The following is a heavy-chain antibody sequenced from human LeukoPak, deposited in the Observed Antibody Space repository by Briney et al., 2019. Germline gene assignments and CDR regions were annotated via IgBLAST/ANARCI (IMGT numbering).Heavy chain of an antibody. Sequence: GGSLRLSCAASGFTFSSYSMNWVRQAPGKGLEWDSSISSSSSYIYYADSVKGRFTISRDNAKNSLYLQMNSLRAEDTAVYYCARDGSWIYDGMDVWGQGTTVTVSS. CDR3: ARDGSWIYDGMDV. J-gene: IGHJ6*02. CDR2: ISSSSSYI. CDR1: GFTFSSYS. D-gene: IGHD3-10*01. V-gene: IGHV3-21*01.